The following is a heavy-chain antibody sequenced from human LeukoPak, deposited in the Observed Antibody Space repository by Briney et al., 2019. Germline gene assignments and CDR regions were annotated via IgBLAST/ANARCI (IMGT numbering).Heavy chain of an antibody. Sequence: ASVKVSCKASGYTFTSYAMHWVRQAPGQRLEWMGWINAGNGNTKYSQKFQGRVTITRDTSASTAYMELSSLRSEDTAVYYCARERGTDTRDYFDYWGQGTLVTVSS. CDR1: GYTFTSYA. D-gene: IGHD1-1*01. J-gene: IGHJ4*02. CDR2: INAGNGNT. CDR3: ARERGTDTRDYFDY. V-gene: IGHV1-3*01.